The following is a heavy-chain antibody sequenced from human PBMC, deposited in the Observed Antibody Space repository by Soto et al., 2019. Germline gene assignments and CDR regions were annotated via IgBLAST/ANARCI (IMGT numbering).Heavy chain of an antibody. J-gene: IGHJ4*02. Sequence: GESLKISCKGSGYSFTSYWISWVRQMPGKGLEWMGRIDPSDSYTNYSPSFQGHVTISADKSISTAYLQMNNLGAEDTAFYYCAKDIRPPGLHFDYWGQGTLVTVSS. D-gene: IGHD3-9*01. CDR1: GYSFTSYW. CDR2: IDPSDSYT. CDR3: AKDIRPPGLHFDY. V-gene: IGHV5-10-1*01.